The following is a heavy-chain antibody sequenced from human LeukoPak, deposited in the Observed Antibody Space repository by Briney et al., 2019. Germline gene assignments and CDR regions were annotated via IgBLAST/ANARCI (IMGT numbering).Heavy chain of an antibody. Sequence: HGESLKISCKGSGYTFSNYWIGWVRQMPGKGLEWMGIIYPDDSDTRYSPSFQGQVTISADKSISTAYVQWSSLKASDTAMYYCAGLDWYSRSWYVSLFDPWGQGTLVTVSS. D-gene: IGHD6-13*01. V-gene: IGHV5-51*01. CDR3: AGLDWYSRSWYVSLFDP. CDR1: GYTFSNYW. J-gene: IGHJ5*02. CDR2: IYPDDSDT.